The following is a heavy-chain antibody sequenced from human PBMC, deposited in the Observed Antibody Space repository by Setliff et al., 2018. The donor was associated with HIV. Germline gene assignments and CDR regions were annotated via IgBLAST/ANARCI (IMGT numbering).Heavy chain of an antibody. J-gene: IGHJ4*01. V-gene: IGHV4-31*03. Sequence: SETLSLTCTVSGDSISSGGYYWSWIRQHPGKGLEWIGYIYYSGSTYYNPSLKSRVTVSLDMSKNQFSLRLSSVTAADTAVYYCAALTTGYYFDYWGQGTLVTVSS. CDR3: AALTTGYYFDY. D-gene: IGHD4-17*01. CDR2: IYYSGST. CDR1: GDSISSGGYY.